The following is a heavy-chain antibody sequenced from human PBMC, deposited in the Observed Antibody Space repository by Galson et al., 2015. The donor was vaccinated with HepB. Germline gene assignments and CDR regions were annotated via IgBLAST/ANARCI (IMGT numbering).Heavy chain of an antibody. D-gene: IGHD6-13*01. CDR2: IRNRANNYAT. V-gene: IGHV3-73*01. CDR3: TRPGYGSSWFLDYSHGMDI. J-gene: IGHJ6*02. CDR1: GFTFSGSG. Sequence: SLRLSCAASGFTFSGSGIHWVRLASGKGLEWVGRIRNRANNYATAYAASVRGRFTVSRDDSKNTAYLQMNSLKTEDTAVYYCTRPGYGSSWFLDYSHGMDIWGQAATVIVS.